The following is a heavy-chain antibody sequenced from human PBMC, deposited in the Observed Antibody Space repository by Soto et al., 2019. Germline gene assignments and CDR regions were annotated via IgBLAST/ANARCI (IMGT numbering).Heavy chain of an antibody. CDR3: ARSNWNYPRGMDV. J-gene: IGHJ6*02. CDR2: ISAYNGNT. D-gene: IGHD1-7*01. V-gene: IGHV1-18*04. Sequence: ASVKVSFKASGYTFTSYGISWLRQAPGQGLEWMGWISAYNGNTNYAQKLQGRVTMTTDTSTSTAYMELRSLRSDDTAVYYCARSNWNYPRGMDVWGQGTTVTVS. CDR1: GYTFTSYG.